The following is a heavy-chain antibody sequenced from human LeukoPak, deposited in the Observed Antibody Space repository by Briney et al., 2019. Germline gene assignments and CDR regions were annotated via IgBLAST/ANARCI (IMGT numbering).Heavy chain of an antibody. CDR1: GFTFSSYA. Sequence: GGSLRLSCAASGFTFSSYAMHWVRQAPGKGLEWVAVISYDGSNKYYADSVKGRFTISRDNSKNTLYLQMNSLRAEDTAVYYCARDTSPWSGYYFNGWDVWGKGTTVTVSS. J-gene: IGHJ6*04. CDR2: ISYDGSNK. CDR3: ARDTSPWSGYYFNGWDV. V-gene: IGHV3-30-3*01. D-gene: IGHD3-3*01.